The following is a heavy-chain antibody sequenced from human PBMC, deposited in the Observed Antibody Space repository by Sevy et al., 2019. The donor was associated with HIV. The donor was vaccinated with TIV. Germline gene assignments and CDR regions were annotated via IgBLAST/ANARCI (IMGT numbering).Heavy chain of an antibody. CDR2: IYHSGST. D-gene: IGHD2-21*01. CDR1: GGSISSGGYS. J-gene: IGHJ5*02. Sequence: SETLSLTCAVSGGSISSGGYSWSWIRQPPGKGLEWIGYIYHSGSTYYNPSLKSRVTISVDRSKNQFSLKLSSVTAADTAVYYCARVRVAYCGGDCSDRADWFDPWGQGTLVTVSS. V-gene: IGHV4-30-2*01. CDR3: ARVRVAYCGGDCSDRADWFDP.